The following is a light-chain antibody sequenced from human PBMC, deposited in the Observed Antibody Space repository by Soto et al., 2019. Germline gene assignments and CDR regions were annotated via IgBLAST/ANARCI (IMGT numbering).Light chain of an antibody. CDR1: QDISNY. Sequence: DIQMTQSPSSLSASVGDRVTITCQASQDISNYLNWYQQKPGKAPKLLIYDASNLETGVPSRFSGSGSVTDFTFTISSLQPEDIATYYCQQYDNLPGFGRGTKVDIK. CDR3: QQYDNLPG. CDR2: DAS. J-gene: IGKJ3*01. V-gene: IGKV1-33*01.